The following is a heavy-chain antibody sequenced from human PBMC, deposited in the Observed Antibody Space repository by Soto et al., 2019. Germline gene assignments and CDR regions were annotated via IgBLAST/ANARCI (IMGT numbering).Heavy chain of an antibody. Sequence: SETLSLTCAVSGGSISSGGYSWIWIRHPPGKGLEWIGYIYHSGSTYYNPSLKSRVTISVDRSKNQFSLKLSSVTAADTAVYYCARLGITMVRGVIITHGMDVWGQGTTVTVSS. D-gene: IGHD3-10*01. J-gene: IGHJ6*02. V-gene: IGHV4-30-2*01. CDR3: ARLGITMVRGVIITHGMDV. CDR2: IYHSGST. CDR1: GGSISSGGYS.